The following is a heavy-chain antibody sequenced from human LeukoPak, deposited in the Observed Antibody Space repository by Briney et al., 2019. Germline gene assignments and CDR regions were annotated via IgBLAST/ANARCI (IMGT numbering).Heavy chain of an antibody. CDR3: ARVRGTGYYYYYMDV. J-gene: IGHJ6*03. Sequence: ASETLSLTCTVSGGSISSSSYYWGWIRQPPGKGLEWIGYIYYSGSTNYNPSLKSRVTISVDTSKNQFSLKLSSVTAADTAVYYCARVRGTGYYYYYMDVWGKGTTVTVSS. CDR1: GGSISSSSYY. V-gene: IGHV4-61*05. D-gene: IGHD3-16*01. CDR2: IYYSGST.